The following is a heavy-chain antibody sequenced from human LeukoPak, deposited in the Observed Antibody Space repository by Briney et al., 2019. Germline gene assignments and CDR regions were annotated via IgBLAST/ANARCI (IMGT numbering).Heavy chain of an antibody. CDR1: GFTFSTYG. CDR3: AKGTLYYCDY. J-gene: IGHJ4*02. Sequence: HTGGSLRLSCAASGFTFSTYGMHWVRQAPGEGLEWVAFVRYDGSNKYCADSVKGRFTISRDNSKNTLYLQMNSLRTDDTAVYYCAKGTLYYCDYWGQGTLVTVSS. V-gene: IGHV3-30*02. CDR2: VRYDGSNK.